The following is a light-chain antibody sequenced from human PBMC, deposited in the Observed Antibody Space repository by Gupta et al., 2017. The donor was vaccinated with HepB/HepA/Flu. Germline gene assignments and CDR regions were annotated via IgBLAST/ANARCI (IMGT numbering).Light chain of an antibody. J-gene: IGKJ5*01. Sequence: PANLYWSPGERGTCSCRASRNVKRYLEWYQQKPGQPPRLLIYDASNRDDGVPDRFSGRGSGTEFTLTISSRRPEDLAVYYCQQRSNCPIAFGQGTLLEIK. CDR2: DAS. CDR3: QQRSNCPIA. CDR1: RNVKRY. V-gene: IGKV3-11*01.